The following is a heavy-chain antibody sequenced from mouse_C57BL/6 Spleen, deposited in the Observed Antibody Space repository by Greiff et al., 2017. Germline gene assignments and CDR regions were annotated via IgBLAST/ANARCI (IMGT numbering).Heavy chain of an antibody. Sequence: EVQLQQSGAGLVKPGGSLKLSCAASGFTFSSYAMSWVRQTPEKRLEWVAYISSGGDYIYYADTVKGRFTISRDNARNTLYLQMSSLKSEDTAMYYCTREARSSLSYAMDYWGQGTSVTVSS. D-gene: IGHD1-1*01. CDR2: ISSGGDYI. CDR3: TREARSSLSYAMDY. CDR1: GFTFSSYA. V-gene: IGHV5-9-1*02. J-gene: IGHJ4*01.